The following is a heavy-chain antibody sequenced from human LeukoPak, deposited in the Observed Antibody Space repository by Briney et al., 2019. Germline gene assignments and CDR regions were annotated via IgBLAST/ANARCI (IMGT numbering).Heavy chain of an antibody. D-gene: IGHD5-12*01. CDR1: GLTFNTYW. CDR3: GRGPGYRSDY. CDR2: INQDGSEK. J-gene: IGHJ4*02. Sequence: GGSLRLPCAASGLTFNTYWMTWVRQAPGKGLEWMANINQDGSEKNNVGSVKGRFTISRDSAKKSLYLQMNSLRAEDTAVYYCGRGPGYRSDYWGQGTLVTVSS. V-gene: IGHV3-7*05.